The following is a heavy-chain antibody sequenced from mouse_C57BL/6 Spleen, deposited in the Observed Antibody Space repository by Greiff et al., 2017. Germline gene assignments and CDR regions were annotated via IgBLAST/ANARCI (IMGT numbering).Heavy chain of an antibody. Sequence: QVQLQQPGAELVMPGASVKLSCKASGYTFTSYWMHWVKQRPGQGLEWIGEIDPSDSYTNYNQKFKGKSTLTVDKSSSTAYMQLSSLTSEDSAVYYWARRGGTVVATRYFDVWGTGTTVTVSS. D-gene: IGHD1-1*01. CDR3: ARRGGTVVATRYFDV. V-gene: IGHV1-69*01. CDR1: GYTFTSYW. CDR2: IDPSDSYT. J-gene: IGHJ1*03.